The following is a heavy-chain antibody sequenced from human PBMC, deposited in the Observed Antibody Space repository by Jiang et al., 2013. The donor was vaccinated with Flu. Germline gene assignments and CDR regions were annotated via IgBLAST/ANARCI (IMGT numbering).Heavy chain of an antibody. D-gene: IGHD3-10*01. Sequence: QLVESGGGVVQPGRSLRLSCAASGFTFITYGMHWVRQAPGKGLEWVAVIYYNGRNEYYADSVKGRFTISRDNSKNTLYLQMNSLRAEDTAVYYCARDLDYHGSGRIGAYWGQGTLVTVSS. CDR1: GFTFITYG. CDR2: IYYNGRNE. CDR3: ARDLDYHGSGRIGAY. V-gene: IGHV3-33*01. J-gene: IGHJ4*02.